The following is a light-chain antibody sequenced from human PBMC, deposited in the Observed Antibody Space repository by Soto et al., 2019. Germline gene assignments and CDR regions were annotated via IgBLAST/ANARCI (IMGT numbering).Light chain of an antibody. Sequence: QSVLTQPASVSGSPGQSITISCTGTSSDVGAYNYVSWYQQHPGRAPKLMIYDVTNRSSGVSSRFSGSKSGNAASLTISGPQAEDEADYYCSSYTTSTTLAVFGTGTKLTVL. CDR3: SSYTTSTTLAV. J-gene: IGLJ1*01. CDR2: DVT. CDR1: SSDVGAYNY. V-gene: IGLV2-14*01.